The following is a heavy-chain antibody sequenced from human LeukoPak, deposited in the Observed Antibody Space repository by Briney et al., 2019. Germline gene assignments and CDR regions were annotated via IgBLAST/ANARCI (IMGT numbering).Heavy chain of an antibody. CDR3: ARDEHIVVVTATFESESFDY. J-gene: IGHJ4*02. CDR2: INPNSGGT. CDR1: GYTFTGYY. D-gene: IGHD2-21*02. V-gene: IGHV1-2*02. Sequence: ASVKVSCKASGYTFTGYYMHWVRQAPGQGLEWMGWINPNSGGTNYAQKFQGRVTMTRDTSISTAYMELSRLRSDDTAVYYCARDEHIVVVTATFESESFDYWGQGTLVTVSS.